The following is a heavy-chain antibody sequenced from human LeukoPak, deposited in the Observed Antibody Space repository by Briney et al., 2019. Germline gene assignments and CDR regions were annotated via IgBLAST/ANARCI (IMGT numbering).Heavy chain of an antibody. J-gene: IGHJ4*02. V-gene: IGHV1-69*04. D-gene: IGHD2-21*01. CDR2: IIPILGIA. Sequence: SVKVSCKASGGTFSSYAISWVRQAPGQGLEWMGRIIPILGIANYAQKFQGRVTMTRNTSISTAYMELSSLRSEDTAVYYCARFIQDFDYWGQGTLVTVSS. CDR1: GGTFSSYA. CDR3: ARFIQDFDY.